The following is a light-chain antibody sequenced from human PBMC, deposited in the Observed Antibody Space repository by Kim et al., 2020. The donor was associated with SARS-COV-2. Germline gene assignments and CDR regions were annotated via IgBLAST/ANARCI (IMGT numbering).Light chain of an antibody. CDR2: GKN. V-gene: IGLV3-19*01. CDR1: SLRSYY. J-gene: IGLJ2*01. Sequence: SSELTQDPAVSVALGQTVRITCQGDSLRSYYASWYQQKSGQAPVVVIHGKNNRPSGIPDRFSGSTSGNTASLTITGAQAEDEADYYCTSRDSSDNHLVFG. CDR3: TSRDSSDNHLV.